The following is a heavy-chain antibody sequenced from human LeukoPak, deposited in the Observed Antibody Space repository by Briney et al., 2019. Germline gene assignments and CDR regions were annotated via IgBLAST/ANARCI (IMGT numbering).Heavy chain of an antibody. CDR1: GYTFTSYD. Sequence: ASVKVSCKASGYTFTSYDINWVRQATGQGLEWMGWMNPNSGNTNYAQKLQGRVTMTTDTSTSTAYMELRSLRSDDTAVYYCARDLEYYYDSSGYYSGLFDYWGQGTLVTVSS. V-gene: IGHV1-18*01. D-gene: IGHD3-22*01. CDR3: ARDLEYYYDSSGYYSGLFDY. J-gene: IGHJ4*02. CDR2: MNPNSGNT.